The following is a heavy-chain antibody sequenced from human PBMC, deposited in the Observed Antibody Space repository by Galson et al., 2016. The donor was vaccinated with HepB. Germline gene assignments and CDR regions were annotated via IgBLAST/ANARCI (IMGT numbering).Heavy chain of an antibody. J-gene: IGHJ4*02. CDR3: ARDRSSGSGNFGY. V-gene: IGHV4-59*01. Sequence: LSLTCIVSGGSISTYYWNWIRQPPGKGLEWIGYIYYSGSTNYNPSLESRVTISVDTSKNQFSLKLSSVTAADTAVYYCARDRSSGSGNFGYWGRGTLVTVSS. CDR2: IYYSGST. D-gene: IGHD3-10*01. CDR1: GGSISTYY.